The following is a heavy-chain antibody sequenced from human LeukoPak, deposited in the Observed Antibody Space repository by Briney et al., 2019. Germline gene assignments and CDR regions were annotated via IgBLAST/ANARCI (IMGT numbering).Heavy chain of an antibody. Sequence: GGSLRLSCAASGFTFSSYDMHWVGQATGKGLEWVSAIGTAGDTYYPGSVKGRFTISRENAKNSLYLQMNSLRAGDTAVYYCARGSHPGYSSSYHFDYWGQGTLVTVSS. D-gene: IGHD6-13*01. J-gene: IGHJ4*02. V-gene: IGHV3-13*01. CDR1: GFTFSSYD. CDR2: IGTAGDT. CDR3: ARGSHPGYSSSYHFDY.